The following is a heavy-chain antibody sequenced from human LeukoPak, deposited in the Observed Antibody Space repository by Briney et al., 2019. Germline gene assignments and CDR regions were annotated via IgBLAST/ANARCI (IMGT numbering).Heavy chain of an antibody. CDR3: ARVLGYDSSGYYRGYFDY. CDR2: ISSVGST. Sequence: GGSLRLSCAASGFTVSSNYMSWVRQAPGKGLEWVSLISSVGSTYYADSVKGRFTISRQNPENTLFLQMNSLRPEDTAVYYCARVLGYDSSGYYRGYFDYWGQGTLVTVSS. CDR1: GFTVSSNY. D-gene: IGHD3-22*01. J-gene: IGHJ4*02. V-gene: IGHV3-53*04.